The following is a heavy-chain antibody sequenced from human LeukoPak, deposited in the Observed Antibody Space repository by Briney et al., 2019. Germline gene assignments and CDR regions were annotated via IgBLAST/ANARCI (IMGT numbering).Heavy chain of an antibody. CDR1: GYTLTELS. Sequence: ASVKVSCKVSGYTLTELSMHWVRQAPGKGLEWMGGFDPEDGETIYAQKFQGRVTMTEDTSTDTAYMELSSLRSEDTAVYYCATFRIILGELSPLDYWGQGTLVTVSS. CDR2: FDPEDGET. J-gene: IGHJ4*02. CDR3: ATFRIILGELSPLDY. D-gene: IGHD3-16*02. V-gene: IGHV1-24*01.